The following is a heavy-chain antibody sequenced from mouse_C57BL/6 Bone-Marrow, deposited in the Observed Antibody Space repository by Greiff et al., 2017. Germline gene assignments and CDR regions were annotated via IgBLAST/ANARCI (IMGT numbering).Heavy chain of an antibody. J-gene: IGHJ1*03. CDR1: GYTFTSYW. CDR3: TTAVVDWDFDD. D-gene: IGHD1-1*01. Sequence: EVQLQQSGTVLVRPGASVKMSCKTSGYTFTSYWMHWVKQRPGQGLEWIGAIYPGNSDTSSNQKFKGKAKLTAVTSARTAYMELISLPKEDSAVYYGTTAVVDWDFDDWGTGTTVTVSS. V-gene: IGHV1-5*01. CDR2: IYPGNSDT.